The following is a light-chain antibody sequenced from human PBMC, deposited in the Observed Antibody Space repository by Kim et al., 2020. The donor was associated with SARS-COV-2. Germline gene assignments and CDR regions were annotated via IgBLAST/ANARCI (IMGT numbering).Light chain of an antibody. CDR3: QVWDSSRDHVE. CDR1: KIGSKS. V-gene: IGLV3-21*04. Sequence: SYELTQPPSMSVAPGKTARITCGGNKIGSKSVHWYQQKPGQAPVLVISYDRDRPSGIPERLSGSNSGNTATLTISRVEAGDEADYYCQVWDSSRDHVEFGGGTKLTVL. J-gene: IGLJ2*01. CDR2: YDR.